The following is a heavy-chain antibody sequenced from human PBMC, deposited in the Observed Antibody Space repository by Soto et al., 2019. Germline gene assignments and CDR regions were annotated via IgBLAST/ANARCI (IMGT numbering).Heavy chain of an antibody. CDR2: ISGSGGST. CDR3: AKVAYCSSTSCPRYMDV. J-gene: IGHJ6*02. D-gene: IGHD2-2*01. V-gene: IGHV3-23*01. Sequence: PGGSLRLSCAASGFTFSSYAMSWVRQAPGKGLEWVSAISGSGGSTYYAGSVKGRFTISRDNSKNTLYLQMNSLRAEDTAVYYCAKVAYCSSTSCPRYMDVWGQGTTVTVSS. CDR1: GFTFSSYA.